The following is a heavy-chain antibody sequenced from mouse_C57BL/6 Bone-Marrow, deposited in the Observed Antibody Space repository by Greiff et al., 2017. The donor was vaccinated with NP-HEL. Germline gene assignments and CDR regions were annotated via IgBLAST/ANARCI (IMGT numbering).Heavy chain of an antibody. CDR1: GFTFSDYG. Sequence: EVQGVESGGGLVKPGGSLKLSCAASGFTFSDYGMHWVRQAPEKGLEWVAYISSGSSTIYDADTVKGRFTISRDNAKNTLFLQMTSLRSEDTAMYYCARPNYYGSSYGYFDVWGTGTTVTVSS. CDR3: ARPNYYGSSYGYFDV. J-gene: IGHJ1*03. V-gene: IGHV5-17*01. CDR2: ISSGSSTI. D-gene: IGHD1-1*01.